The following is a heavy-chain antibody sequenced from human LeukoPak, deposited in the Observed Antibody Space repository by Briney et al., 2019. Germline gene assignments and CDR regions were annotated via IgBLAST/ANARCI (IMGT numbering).Heavy chain of an antibody. D-gene: IGHD3-3*01. CDR2: ISAYNGNT. V-gene: IGHV1-18*01. Sequence: ASVNVSCKASGYTFTSYGISWVRQAPGQGLEWMGWISAYNGNTNYAQKLQGRVTMTTDTSTSTAYMELRSLRSDDTAVYYCARETYYDFWSGYYYFDYWGQGTLVTVSS. CDR1: GYTFTSYG. CDR3: ARETYYDFWSGYYYFDY. J-gene: IGHJ4*02.